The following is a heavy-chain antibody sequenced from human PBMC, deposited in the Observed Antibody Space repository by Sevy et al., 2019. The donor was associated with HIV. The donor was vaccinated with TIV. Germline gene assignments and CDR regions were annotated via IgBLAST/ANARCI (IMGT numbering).Heavy chain of an antibody. CDR3: AGARYDTSGSFDAFDI. Sequence: GGSLRLSCAASGFSFSSYAMNWVRQAPGKGLEWVSTIFGSGDVTYYADSVKGRFTISGDKSKKPLYLQMHSLRAEDTAVYYCAGARYDTSGSFDAFDIWGQGTMVTVSS. D-gene: IGHD3-22*01. V-gene: IGHV3-23*01. J-gene: IGHJ3*02. CDR2: IFGSGDVT. CDR1: GFSFSSYA.